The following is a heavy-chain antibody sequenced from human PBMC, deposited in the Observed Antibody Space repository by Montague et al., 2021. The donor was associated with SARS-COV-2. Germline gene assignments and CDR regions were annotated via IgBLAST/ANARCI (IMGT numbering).Heavy chain of an antibody. V-gene: IGHV4-39*01. CDR2: IYYSGST. CDR1: GGSISSSSYY. D-gene: IGHD3-22*01. J-gene: IGHJ3*02. Sequence: SETLSLTCTVSGGSISSSSYYWGWIRQPPGKGLEWIGSIYYSGSTYYNPSLKSRVTISVDTSKNQFSLKLSSVTAADTAVHYCARSPTSYYYDSKAAPATPDAFDIWGQGTMVTVSS. CDR3: ARSPTSYYYDSKAAPATPDAFDI.